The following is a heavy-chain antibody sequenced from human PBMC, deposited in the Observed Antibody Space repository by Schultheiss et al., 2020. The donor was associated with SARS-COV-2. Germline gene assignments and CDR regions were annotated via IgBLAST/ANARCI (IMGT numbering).Heavy chain of an antibody. Sequence: GESLKISCAASGFTVSSNYMSWVRQAPGKGLEWVSVIYSGGSTYYADSVKGRFTISRHNSKNTLYLQMNSLRAEDTAVYYCARDPTQAGHFDYWGQGTLVTVSS. D-gene: IGHD6-13*01. CDR2: IYSGGST. CDR1: GFTVSSNY. J-gene: IGHJ4*02. CDR3: ARDPTQAGHFDY. V-gene: IGHV3-53*04.